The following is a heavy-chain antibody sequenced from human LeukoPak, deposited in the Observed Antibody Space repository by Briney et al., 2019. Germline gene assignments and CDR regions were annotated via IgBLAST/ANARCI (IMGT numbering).Heavy chain of an antibody. D-gene: IGHD5-12*01. CDR2: INGDGSIT. J-gene: IGHJ4*02. V-gene: IGHV3-74*01. CDR3: ARVGLHGGYGGYYFDY. CDR1: GFTFSSYW. Sequence: GGSLRLSCAASGFTFSSYWMHWVRQAPGKGLVWVSRINGDGSITTYADSVKGRFTISRDNAKNTLYLQMNSLRAEDTAVYYCARVGLHGGYGGYYFDYWGQGTLVTVSS.